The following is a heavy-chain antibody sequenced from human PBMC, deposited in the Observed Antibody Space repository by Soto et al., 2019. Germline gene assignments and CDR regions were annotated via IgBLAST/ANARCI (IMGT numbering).Heavy chain of an antibody. CDR3: ARDPYHVLMVNAPNLYGMDV. D-gene: IGHD2-8*01. CDR1: GYTFTTYD. Sequence: QVQLVQSGAEVKKPGASVKVSCKASGYTFTTYDISWVRQAPGQGLEWMGRISTYNGNTNYPQSLQGRLPMTTDTSTSSAYMELRSLRSDDTAVYYCARDPYHVLMVNAPNLYGMDVWGQGTTFTVSS. J-gene: IGHJ6*02. CDR2: ISTYNGNT. V-gene: IGHV1-18*01.